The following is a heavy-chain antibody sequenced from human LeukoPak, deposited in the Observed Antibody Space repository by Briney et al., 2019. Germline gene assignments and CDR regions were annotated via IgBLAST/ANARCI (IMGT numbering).Heavy chain of an antibody. CDR1: GFTFNHYG. CDR3: AKDAQRGFDYSNSLQY. D-gene: IGHD4-11*01. J-gene: IGHJ4*02. V-gene: IGHV3-33*03. CDR2: IWSDGTNK. Sequence: GRSLRLSCTAAGFTFNHYGMRWVRQAPGKGLEWVAVIWSDGTNKYYGDSVKGRFTISRDDSEKTVYLQMDSLRPEDTGVYYCAKDAQRGFDYSNSLQYWGQGTPVTVST.